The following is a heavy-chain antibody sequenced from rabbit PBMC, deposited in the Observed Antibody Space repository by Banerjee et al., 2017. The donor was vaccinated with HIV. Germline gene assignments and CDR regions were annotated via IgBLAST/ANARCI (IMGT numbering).Heavy chain of an antibody. CDR2: IDPVFGGT. D-gene: IGHD8-1*01. Sequence: QSLEESGGGLVQPGGSLKLSCKASGFDVNTYYMSWVRQAPGKGLEWIGYIDPVFGGTYYTTWVNGRFTISSDNAQNTLYLQLTSLTAADTATYFCVRGDVSSYTYYHLWGPGTLVTVS. CDR3: VRGDVSSYTYYHL. J-gene: IGHJ4*01. V-gene: IGHV1S7*01. CDR1: GFDVNTYY.